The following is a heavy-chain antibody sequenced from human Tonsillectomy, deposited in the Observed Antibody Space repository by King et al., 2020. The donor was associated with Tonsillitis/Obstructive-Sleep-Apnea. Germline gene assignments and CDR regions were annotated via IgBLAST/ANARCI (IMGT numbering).Heavy chain of an antibody. V-gene: IGHV4-59*08. CDR1: GGSISSYY. J-gene: IGHJ4*02. Sequence: QLQESGPGLVKPSETLSLTCTVSGGSISSYYWSWIRQPPGKGLEWIGYIYYSGSTNYNPSLKSRFTISVDTSKNQFSLKLTSVTAADTAVYYCACHLGFDFDYWGQGTLVTVSS. CDR3: ACHLGFDFDY. CDR2: IYYSGST. D-gene: IGHD2-15*01.